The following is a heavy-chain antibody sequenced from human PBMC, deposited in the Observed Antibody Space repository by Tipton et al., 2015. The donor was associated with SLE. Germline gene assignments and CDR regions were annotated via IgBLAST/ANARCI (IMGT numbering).Heavy chain of an antibody. V-gene: IGHV3-30*02. CDR3: AKDLYSAGVAAAGIPTFDS. J-gene: IGHJ4*02. Sequence: SLRLSCAASGFTFSSYGMHCVRQAPGKGLEWVAFIRYDGSNKYYADSVKGRFTISRDNSKNTLYLQMNSLRAEDAAVYYCAKDLYSAGVAAAGIPTFDSWGQGTLVTVSS. D-gene: IGHD6-13*01. CDR1: GFTFSSYG. CDR2: IRYDGSNK.